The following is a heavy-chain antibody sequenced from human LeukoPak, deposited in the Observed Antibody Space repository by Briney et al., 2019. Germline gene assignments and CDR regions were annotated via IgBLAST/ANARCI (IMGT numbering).Heavy chain of an antibody. Sequence: PSETLSLTCTVSGASINSSNYYWGWIRQPPGKGLEWIGSIHYSGGTNYNPSLKSRVTISVDTSKRQFSLKLSSVTAADTAIYYCARPSGRIQLFDYWGQGTLVTVSS. CDR1: GASINSSNYY. CDR3: ARPSGRIQLFDY. J-gene: IGHJ4*02. D-gene: IGHD5-18*01. V-gene: IGHV4-39*01. CDR2: IHYSGGT.